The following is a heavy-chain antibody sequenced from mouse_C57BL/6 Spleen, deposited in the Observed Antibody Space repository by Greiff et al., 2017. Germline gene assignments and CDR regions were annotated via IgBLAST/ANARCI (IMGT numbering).Heavy chain of an antibody. CDR3: ARSVKFYYARDY. Sequence: VQLQQSGAELVKPGASVKLSCTASGFNIKDYYMYWVKQRTEQGLEWIGRIDPEDGETKSAPQFQGKATITAYTSSNTAYLQLVSLTSEDTTVYYCARSVKFYYARDYWGQGTSVTVSS. CDR2: IDPEDGET. V-gene: IGHV14-2*01. D-gene: IGHD1-3*01. CDR1: GFNIKDYY. J-gene: IGHJ4*01.